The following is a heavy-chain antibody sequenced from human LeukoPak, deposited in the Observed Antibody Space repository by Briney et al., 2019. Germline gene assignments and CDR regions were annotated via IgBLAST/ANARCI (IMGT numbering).Heavy chain of an antibody. CDR2: ISGSVGST. J-gene: IGHJ4*02. Sequence: GGSLRLSCAASGFTFSSDAMSCVRHAPGKGLEWISAISGSVGSTYYAASVKGRFTFSRDNSTNTLYLQMNSLRAEAPALYYCAKEGVPFDYCGQGTLVPVSS. V-gene: IGHV3-23*01. D-gene: IGHD3-10*01. CDR1: GFTFSSDA. CDR3: AKEGVPFDY.